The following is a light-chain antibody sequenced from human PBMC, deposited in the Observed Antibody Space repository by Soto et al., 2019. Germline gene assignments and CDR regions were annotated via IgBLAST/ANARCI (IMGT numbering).Light chain of an antibody. CDR1: QGISSY. CDR3: QQYYSCGS. J-gene: IGKJ5*01. V-gene: IGKV1-8*01. CDR2: AAS. Sequence: AIRMTQSPSSFSASTGDRVTITCRASQGISSYLAWYQQKPGKAPKLLIYAASTLQSGVPSRFSGSGSGTDFTLTIRCLQSEDFATYYCQQYYSCGSFGQGTRLEIK.